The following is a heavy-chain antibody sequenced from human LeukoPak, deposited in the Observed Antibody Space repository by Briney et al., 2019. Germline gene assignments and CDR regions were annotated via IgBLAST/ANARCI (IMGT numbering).Heavy chain of an antibody. J-gene: IGHJ4*02. D-gene: IGHD5-24*01. CDR2: IYYSGST. Sequence: SETLSLTCTVSGGSISSYYWSWIRQPPGKGLEWIGYIYYSGSTNYNPPLKSRVTISVDTSKNQFSLKLSSVTAADTAVYYCARSNLKHGRDGYNYNYWGQGTLVTVSS. CDR1: GGSISSYY. CDR3: ARSNLKHGRDGYNYNY. V-gene: IGHV4-59*01.